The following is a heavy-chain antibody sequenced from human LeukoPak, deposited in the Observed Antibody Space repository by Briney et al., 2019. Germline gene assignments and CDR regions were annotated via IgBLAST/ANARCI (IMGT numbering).Heavy chain of an antibody. Sequence: GGFLRLSCAASGFTFSSYEMNWVRQAPGKGLEWVSYISSSGSTIYYADSVKGRFTISRDNAKNSLYLQMNSLRAEDTAVYYCARATYQGESDAFDIWGQGTMVTVSS. CDR3: ARATYQGESDAFDI. CDR2: ISSSGSTI. D-gene: IGHD3-10*01. J-gene: IGHJ3*02. V-gene: IGHV3-48*03. CDR1: GFTFSSYE.